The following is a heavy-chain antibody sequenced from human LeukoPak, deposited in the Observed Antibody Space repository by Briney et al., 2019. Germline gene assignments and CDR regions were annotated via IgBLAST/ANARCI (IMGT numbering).Heavy chain of an antibody. CDR3: ARIHSLYYYDSSGYGAFDI. CDR2: IGSSGATT. D-gene: IGHD3-22*01. Sequence: PGGSLRLSCEASGFTFNKFAMSWVRQAPGKGPGWVSAIGSSGATTFYADSVKGRCTISRDNSKNTLYLQMNSLRAEDTAVYYCARIHSLYYYDSSGYGAFDIWGQGTMVTVSS. V-gene: IGHV3-23*01. J-gene: IGHJ3*02. CDR1: GFTFNKFA.